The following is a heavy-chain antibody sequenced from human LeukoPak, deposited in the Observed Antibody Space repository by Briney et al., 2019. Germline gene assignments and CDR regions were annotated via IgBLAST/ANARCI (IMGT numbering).Heavy chain of an antibody. D-gene: IGHD6-19*01. Sequence: GGSLRLSCAASGFTFSDYYMTWIRQAPGKGLEWISYIGYSATTVFYADSVRGRFTISRDDAKNSLFLQMDSLRAEDTAVYYCARTLAVADHWGQETLVTVSS. CDR2: IGYSATTV. CDR3: ARTLAVADH. CDR1: GFTFSDYY. V-gene: IGHV3-11*01. J-gene: IGHJ4*02.